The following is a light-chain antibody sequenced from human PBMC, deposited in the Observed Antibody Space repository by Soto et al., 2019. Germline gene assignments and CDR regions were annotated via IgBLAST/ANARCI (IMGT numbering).Light chain of an antibody. V-gene: IGKV1-5*01. J-gene: IGKJ1*01. CDR1: QSFGSW. Sequence: DIQMIQSPSTLSASVGDRVTITCRASQSFGSWLAWYQQKPGRAPKLLIFDASNLESGVPSRFSGSGSGTEFTLTISCLQPDDFATYYCQPYYTYSWAFGPGTKVEVK. CDR2: DAS. CDR3: QPYYTYSWA.